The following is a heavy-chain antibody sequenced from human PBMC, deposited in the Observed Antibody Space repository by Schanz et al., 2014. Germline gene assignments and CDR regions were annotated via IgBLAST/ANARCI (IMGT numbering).Heavy chain of an antibody. J-gene: IGHJ5*02. CDR2: IKSRSDGGTT. CDR3: STTPNFYASGTYSWFDP. D-gene: IGHD3-10*01. CDR1: GFTVSSNY. Sequence: EVQLVESGGGLIQPGGSLRLSCVASGFTVSSNYMSWVRQAPGNRLEWVGRIKSRSDGGTTDYAAPVKGRFIISRDDSRNTLYLQMSGLKTEDTAVYYCSTTPNFYASGTYSWFDPWGQGTRVTVSS. V-gene: IGHV3-15*01.